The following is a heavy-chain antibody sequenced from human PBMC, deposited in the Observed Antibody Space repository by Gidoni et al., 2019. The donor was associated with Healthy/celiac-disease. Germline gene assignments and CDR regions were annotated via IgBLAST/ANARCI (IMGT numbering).Heavy chain of an antibody. J-gene: IGHJ4*02. Sequence: QVPRVESGGGGVQPGRSLRLYWAASGFTLSSYVLPWVLQAPGKGLEWVAVISYDGSNKYYADSVKGRFTISRDNSKNTLYLQMNSLRAEDTAVYYCAKGGRGATRHYFDYWGQGTLVTVSS. CDR2: ISYDGSNK. V-gene: IGHV3-30*18. D-gene: IGHD5-12*01. CDR1: GFTLSSYV. CDR3: AKGGRGATRHYFDY.